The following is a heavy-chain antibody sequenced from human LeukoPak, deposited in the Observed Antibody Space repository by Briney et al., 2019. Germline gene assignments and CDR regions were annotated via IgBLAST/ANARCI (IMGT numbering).Heavy chain of an antibody. CDR1: GASINDFY. J-gene: IGHJ4*02. D-gene: IGHD3-3*01. CDR3: ARQTFGSYVGHLDS. Sequence: SETLSLTCAVSGASINDFYWTWIRQPPGKGLEWIGYVYYGGSTNYNPSLKGRVSMSVDTSKNQFSLTLTSVTVADTAFYYCARQTFGSYVGHLDSWGQGTLVTVSS. CDR2: VYYGGST. V-gene: IGHV4-59*01.